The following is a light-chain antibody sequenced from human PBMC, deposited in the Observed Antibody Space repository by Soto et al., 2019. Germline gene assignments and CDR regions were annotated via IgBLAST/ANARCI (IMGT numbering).Light chain of an antibody. CDR3: QQSYSTR. CDR1: QSISSY. V-gene: IGKV1-39*01. J-gene: IGKJ1*01. CDR2: AAS. Sequence: DIQMTQSPSSLSASVGDRVTITCRASQSISSYLNWYQQKPGKAPKLLIYAASSLQSGVPSRFSGSGSGTDFTLTISSLQPEDFATYYCQQSYSTRFGQGTKVDNK.